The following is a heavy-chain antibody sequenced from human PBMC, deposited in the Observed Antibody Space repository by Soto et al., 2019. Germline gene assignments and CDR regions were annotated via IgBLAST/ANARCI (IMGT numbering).Heavy chain of an antibody. V-gene: IGHV4-39*07. D-gene: IGHD2-2*02. CDR2: IYYSGST. Sequence: SETLSLTCTVSGGSISSSSYYWGWIRQPPGKGLEWIGSIYYSGSTYYNPSLKSRVTISVDTSKNQFSLKLSSVTAADTAVYYCARESGMDCISTSCYRLDPWGQGTLVTVSS. J-gene: IGHJ5*02. CDR3: ARESGMDCISTSCYRLDP. CDR1: GGSISSSSYY.